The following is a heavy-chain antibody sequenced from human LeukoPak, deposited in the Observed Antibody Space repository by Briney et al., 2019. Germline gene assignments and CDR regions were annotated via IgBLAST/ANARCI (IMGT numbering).Heavy chain of an antibody. CDR2: INPSGGST. J-gene: IGHJ5*02. Sequence: ASVKVSCKASGYTFTSYYMHWVRQAPGQGLEWMGIINPSGGSTSYAQNFQGRVTMTRDSSTGTVYMELSSLRSEDTAVYYCAREGRNREWFDPWGQGTLVTVSS. V-gene: IGHV1-46*01. CDR3: AREGRNREWFDP. CDR1: GYTFTSYY.